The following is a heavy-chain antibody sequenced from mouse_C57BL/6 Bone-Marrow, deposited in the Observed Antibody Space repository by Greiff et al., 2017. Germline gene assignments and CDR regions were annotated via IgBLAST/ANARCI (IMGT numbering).Heavy chain of an antibody. V-gene: IGHV5-6*02. D-gene: IGHD1-1*01. CDR1: GFTFSSYG. J-gene: IGHJ4*01. Sequence: EVKLVESGGDLVKPGGSLKLSCAASGFTFSSYGMSWVRQTPDKRLEWVATISSGGSYTYYTDRVKGRFTISRDNAKNTLYLQMSSLKSEDTAMYYCARRILLRYPVAMDYWGQGTSVTVSS. CDR3: ARRILLRYPVAMDY. CDR2: ISSGGSYT.